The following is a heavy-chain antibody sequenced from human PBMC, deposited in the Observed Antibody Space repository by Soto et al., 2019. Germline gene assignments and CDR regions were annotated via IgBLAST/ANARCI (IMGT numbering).Heavy chain of an antibody. CDR3: ARTDFWSGSPFGYFDY. D-gene: IGHD3-3*01. CDR1: GGTFSSYA. CDR2: IIPIFGTA. J-gene: IGHJ4*02. Sequence: SVKVSCKASGGTFSSYAISWVRQAPGQGLEWMGGIIPIFGTANYAQKFQGRVTITADESTSTAYMELSSLRSEDTAVYYCARTDFWSGSPFGYFDYWGQGTLVTVSS. V-gene: IGHV1-69*13.